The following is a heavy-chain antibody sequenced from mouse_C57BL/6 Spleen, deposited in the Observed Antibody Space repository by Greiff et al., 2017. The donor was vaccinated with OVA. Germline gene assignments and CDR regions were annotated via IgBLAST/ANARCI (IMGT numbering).Heavy chain of an antibody. D-gene: IGHD1-1*02. CDR2: ISGGGGNT. CDR1: GFTFSSYT. V-gene: IGHV5-9*01. J-gene: IGHJ2*01. Sequence: EVQRVESGGGLVKPGGSLKLSCVASGFTFSSYTMSWVRQTPEKRLEWVATISGGGGNTYYPDSVKGRFTISRDNAKNTLYLQMSSLRSEDTALYYCARQGGYYFDYWGQGTTLTVSS. CDR3: ARQGGYYFDY.